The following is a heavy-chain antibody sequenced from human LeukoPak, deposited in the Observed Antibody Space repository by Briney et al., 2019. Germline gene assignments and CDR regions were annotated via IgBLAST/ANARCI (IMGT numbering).Heavy chain of an antibody. Sequence: GGSLRLSCADSQFTFNGSWMNWVRQAPGKGLEWVSNMYRTGSQKRYVESVRGRFSISKDNPGASLYLDMHSLRAEDTAIYYCAIWTSGNYWGQGTLVTVSS. J-gene: IGHJ4*02. CDR2: MYRTGSQK. V-gene: IGHV3-7*01. CDR1: QFTFNGSW. CDR3: AIWTSGNY. D-gene: IGHD1-1*01.